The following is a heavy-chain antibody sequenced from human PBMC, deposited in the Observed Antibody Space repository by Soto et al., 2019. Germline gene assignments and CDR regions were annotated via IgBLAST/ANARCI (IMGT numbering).Heavy chain of an antibody. CDR1: GGSVSSGSYY. CDR3: ARSYNYYDSSGYYYFDY. CDR2: IYYSGST. V-gene: IGHV4-61*01. Sequence: SETLSLTCTVSGGSVSSGSYYWSWIRQPPGKGLEWIGYIYYSGSTNYNPSLKSRVTISVDTSKNQFSLKLSSVTAADTAVYYCARSYNYYDSSGYYYFDYWGQGTLVTVSS. D-gene: IGHD3-22*01. J-gene: IGHJ4*02.